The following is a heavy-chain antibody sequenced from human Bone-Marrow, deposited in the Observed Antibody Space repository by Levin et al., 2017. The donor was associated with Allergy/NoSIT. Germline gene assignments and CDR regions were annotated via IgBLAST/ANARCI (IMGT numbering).Heavy chain of an antibody. CDR3: ARWGAAAGSDDALDI. D-gene: IGHD6-13*01. Sequence: GESLKISCAASGYTFSGYSMHWVRQAPGKGLEWVAVIWYDGDTKYYADSVKGRFTISRDNSKNILYLQMDSLRAEDTAVYYCARWGAAAGSDDALDIWGQGTMVTVSS. V-gene: IGHV3-33*01. CDR2: IWYDGDTK. CDR1: GYTFSGYS. J-gene: IGHJ3*02.